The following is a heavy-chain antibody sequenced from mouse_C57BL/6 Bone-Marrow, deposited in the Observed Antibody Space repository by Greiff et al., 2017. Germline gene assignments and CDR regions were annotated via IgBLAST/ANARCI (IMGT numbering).Heavy chain of an antibody. J-gene: IGHJ3*01. CDR1: GYTFTDYE. D-gene: IGHD1-1*01. CDR2: IDPETGGT. V-gene: IGHV1-15*01. CDR3: TRSGYYGSSYG. Sequence: VKVVESGAELVRPGASVTLSCKASGYTFTDYEMHWVKQTPVHGLEWIGAIDPETGGTAYNQKFKGKAILTADKSSSTAYMELRSLTSEDSAVYYCTRSGYYGSSYGWGQGTLVTVSA.